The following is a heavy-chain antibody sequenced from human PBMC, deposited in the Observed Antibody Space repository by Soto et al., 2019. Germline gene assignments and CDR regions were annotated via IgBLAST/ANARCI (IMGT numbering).Heavy chain of an antibody. V-gene: IGHV3-30-3*01. Sequence: QVHLVESGGGVVQPGRSLRLSCAASGFTFSTYAIHWVRQAPGKGLEWVAVISNDETNKNFADSVKGRFTISRDNSKNTLYLQMNSLRAEDTAVYYCVRPGPSPHGDYPDYWGQGTLVTVSS. CDR3: VRPGPSPHGDYPDY. CDR1: GFTFSTYA. J-gene: IGHJ4*02. CDR2: ISNDETNK. D-gene: IGHD3-10*01.